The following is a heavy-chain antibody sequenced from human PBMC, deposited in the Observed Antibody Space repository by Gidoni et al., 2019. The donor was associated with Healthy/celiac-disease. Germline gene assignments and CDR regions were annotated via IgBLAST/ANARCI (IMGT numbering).Heavy chain of an antibody. V-gene: IGHV1-3*01. CDR3: ASPMGGYGDFDY. Sequence: QVQLVQSGAEVKKPGASVKVSCQGSGYTFTSYAMHWVRQAPGQRLEWMGWINAGNGNTKYSQKFQGRVTITRDTSASTAYMELSSLRSEDTAVYYCASPMGGYGDFDYWGQGTLVTVSS. CDR1: GYTFTSYA. CDR2: INAGNGNT. D-gene: IGHD6-25*01. J-gene: IGHJ4*02.